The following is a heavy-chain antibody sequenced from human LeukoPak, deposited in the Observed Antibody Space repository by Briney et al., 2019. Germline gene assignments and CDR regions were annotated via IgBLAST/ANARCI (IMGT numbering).Heavy chain of an antibody. CDR3: ATGYCSSTNCRIDY. J-gene: IGHJ4*02. D-gene: IGHD2-2*03. CDR2: IIPIFGTA. Sequence: SVKVSCKASGGTFSSYAISWVRQAPGQGLEWMGGIIPIFGTANYAQKFQGRVTITTAESTSTAYMELRSLRSDDTAVYYCATGYCSSTNCRIDYWGQGTLVSVSS. CDR1: GGTFSSYA. V-gene: IGHV1-69*05.